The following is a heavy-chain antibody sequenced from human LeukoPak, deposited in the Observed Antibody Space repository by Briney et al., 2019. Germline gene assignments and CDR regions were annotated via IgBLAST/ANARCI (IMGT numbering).Heavy chain of an antibody. CDR1: GFTFSDFA. CDR3: ARIGAGSSRDY. D-gene: IGHD6-13*01. J-gene: IGHJ4*02. CDR2: IVGSSST. V-gene: IGHV3-69-1*01. Sequence: GGSLRLSCAASGFTFSDFAMTWVRQAPGKGLEWVSSIVGSSSTYYADSLKGRFTISRDNAKNSLYLQMNSLRAEDTAVYYCARIGAGSSRDYWGQGTLVTVSS.